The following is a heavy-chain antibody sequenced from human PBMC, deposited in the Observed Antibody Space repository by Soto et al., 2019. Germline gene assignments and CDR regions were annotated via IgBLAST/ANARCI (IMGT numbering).Heavy chain of an antibody. Sequence: QVQLVESGGGVVQPGRSLRLSCAASGFTFSNDVMHWVRQAPGKGLELVADISYDGSNKYYGYFVNDRFTISRDNSKNTLYRQMNSLRDEDTAVYYCARDGGGMAAILLQFDSWGQGTLVTVSS. CDR1: GFTFSNDV. CDR2: ISYDGSNK. D-gene: IGHD4-4*01. V-gene: IGHV3-30-3*01. CDR3: ARDGGGMAAILLQFDS. J-gene: IGHJ4*02.